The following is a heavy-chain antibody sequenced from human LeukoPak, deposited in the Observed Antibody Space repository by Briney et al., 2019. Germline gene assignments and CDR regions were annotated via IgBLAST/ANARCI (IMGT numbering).Heavy chain of an antibody. J-gene: IGHJ4*02. CDR2: IFPNGRT. CDR3: SSTNTVYGDFDY. Sequence: GGSLRLSCAASGLTVTDNYFSWVRQAPGKGLEWVSVIFPNGRTYHAASATGRFTTSTDTSKNVLLLQMNSLRADDTALYHCSSTNTVYGDFDYWGQGVLVTVSS. D-gene: IGHD5/OR15-5a*01. CDR1: GLTVTDNY. V-gene: IGHV3-53*01.